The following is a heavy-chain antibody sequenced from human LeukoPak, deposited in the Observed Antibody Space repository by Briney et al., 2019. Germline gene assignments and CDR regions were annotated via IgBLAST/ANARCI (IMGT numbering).Heavy chain of an antibody. CDR1: GFTFSSYA. J-gene: IGHJ4*02. CDR2: ISGSGGST. V-gene: IGHV3-23*01. Sequence: GGSLRLSCAASGFTFSSYAMSWVREAPGKGLGWVSAISGSGGSTYYADSVKGRFTISRDNSKNTLYLQMNSLRAEDTAVYYCAREIGYYFDYWGQGTLVTVSS. CDR3: AREIGYYFDY. D-gene: IGHD2-21*01.